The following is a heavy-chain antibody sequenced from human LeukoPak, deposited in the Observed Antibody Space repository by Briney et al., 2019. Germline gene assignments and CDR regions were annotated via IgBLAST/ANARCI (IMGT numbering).Heavy chain of an antibody. Sequence: PGGSLRLSCASSGFTFTGHTMTWLRQAPGKGLEWVSIIGGRDDGTYYADSVKGRFTISRDNSKNILYLQMNSLRAEDTAVYYCEKDPNPLYDFWSGYKWGQGTLVTVSS. V-gene: IGHV3-23*01. CDR2: IGGRDDGT. CDR1: GFTFTGHT. D-gene: IGHD3-3*01. J-gene: IGHJ4*02. CDR3: EKDPNPLYDFWSGYK.